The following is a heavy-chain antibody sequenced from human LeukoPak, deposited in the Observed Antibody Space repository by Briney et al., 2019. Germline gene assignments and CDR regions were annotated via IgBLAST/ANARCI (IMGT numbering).Heavy chain of an antibody. CDR2: INSDGSST. D-gene: IGHD1-26*01. Sequence: GGSLRLSCAASGFTFRSDWMHWVRQAPGKGLVWVSRINSDGSSTNHADSVKGRFTISRDNTKNTLYLQMNSLRVEDTAVYYCARALGSPLDCWGQGTLVTVSS. V-gene: IGHV3-74*01. J-gene: IGHJ4*02. CDR1: GFTFRSDW. CDR3: ARALGSPLDC.